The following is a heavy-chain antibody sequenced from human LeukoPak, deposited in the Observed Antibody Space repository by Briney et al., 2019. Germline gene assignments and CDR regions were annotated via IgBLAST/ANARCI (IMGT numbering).Heavy chain of an antibody. J-gene: IGHJ4*02. V-gene: IGHV4-39*01. CDR3: VVVTVGSVDY. CDR1: GGSITSSLSY. D-gene: IGHD2-21*02. CDR2: IYYSGST. Sequence: SETLSLTCSVSGGSITSSLSYWGWIRQPPGKGLEWIGSIYYSGSTYYNPSLKSRVTISVDTSKNQFSLKLSPVTAADTAVYYCVVVTVGSVDYWGQGTLVTVSS.